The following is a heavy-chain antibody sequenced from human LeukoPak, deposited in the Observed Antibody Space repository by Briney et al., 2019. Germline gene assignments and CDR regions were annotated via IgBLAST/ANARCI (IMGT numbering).Heavy chain of an antibody. CDR3: AKARGSSVYEQFDY. J-gene: IGHJ4*02. Sequence: GGSLRLSCAASGFAFGTYAMTWVRQAPEKGLQWVSTISTSGRATYYADSVEGRFTISRDNSKNTLYLQMNSLRADDTAVYYCAKARGSSVYEQFDYWGQGTQVTVSP. D-gene: IGHD5/OR15-5a*01. CDR2: ISTSGRAT. V-gene: IGHV3-23*01. CDR1: GFAFGTYA.